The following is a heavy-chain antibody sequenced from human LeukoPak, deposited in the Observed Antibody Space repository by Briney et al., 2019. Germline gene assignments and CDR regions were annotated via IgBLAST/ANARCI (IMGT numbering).Heavy chain of an antibody. CDR2: ISSSSSTI. J-gene: IGHJ3*02. CDR1: GFTFSSYS. CDR3: ARDVIYGSGYDAFDI. Sequence: PGGSLRLSCAASGFTFSSYSMNWVRQAPGKGLEWVSYISSSSSTIYYADSVKGRFTISRDNAKNSLYLQMNSLRAEDTAVYYCARDVIYGSGYDAFDIWGQGTLVTVSS. D-gene: IGHD3-10*01. V-gene: IGHV3-48*01.